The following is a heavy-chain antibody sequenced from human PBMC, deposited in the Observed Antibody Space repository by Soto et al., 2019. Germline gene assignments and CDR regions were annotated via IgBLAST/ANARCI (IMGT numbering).Heavy chain of an antibody. J-gene: IGHJ6*01. Sequence: GSLRLSCAASGFSFNNYAMNWVRQAPWKGLDWVSSISGSGDISYNADSVKGRFTISRDNSNNTLFLQMNSLRADDTAVFFCARGDSSGSASSADYYYHGMAVWGQGATVTVS. CDR3: ARGDSSGSASSADYYYHGMAV. V-gene: IGHV3-23*01. D-gene: IGHD3-22*01. CDR2: ISGSGDIS. CDR1: GFSFNNYA.